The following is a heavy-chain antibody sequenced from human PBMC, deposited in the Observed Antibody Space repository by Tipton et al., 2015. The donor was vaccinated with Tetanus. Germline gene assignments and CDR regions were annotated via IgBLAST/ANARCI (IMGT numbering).Heavy chain of an antibody. J-gene: IGHJ4*02. CDR2: ISASGHPI. V-gene: IGHV3-11*01. Sequence: SLRLSCAASGFSLSDYWMSWIRQTPGKGLEWVAYISASGHPIFYTDSVKGRFTISTDNTKNHLYLQMNSLRVEDTGLYFCARDNYDSKDFSDSWGQGTLIPVSS. CDR3: ARDNYDSKDFSDS. CDR1: GFSLSDYW. D-gene: IGHD3-3*01.